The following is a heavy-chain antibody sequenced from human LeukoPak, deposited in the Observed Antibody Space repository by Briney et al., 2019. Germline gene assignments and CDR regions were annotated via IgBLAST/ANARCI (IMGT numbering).Heavy chain of an antibody. D-gene: IGHD3-10*01. V-gene: IGHV4-59*01. CDR3: TIDPASANYGSGSYSSFSDY. Sequence: SETLSLTCTVSVASLSSDYWSWIRQPPGQGLEWIGHISYSASTNYNPSLKSRVTISVEPSKNQFSLNLGSVTAADTALYYCTIDPASANYGSGSYSSFSDYWGQGTLVTVSS. CDR2: ISYSAST. J-gene: IGHJ4*02. CDR1: VASLSSDY.